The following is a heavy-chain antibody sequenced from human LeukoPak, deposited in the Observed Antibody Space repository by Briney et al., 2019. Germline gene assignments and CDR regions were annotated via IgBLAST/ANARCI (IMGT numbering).Heavy chain of an antibody. D-gene: IGHD3-10*01. J-gene: IGHJ4*02. CDR3: AKGAYGSGSYSFDY. Sequence: PGGSLRLSCAASGFTFSSYAMSWVRQSPGMGLEWVSLIRDSGLNTYYADSVKGRFTISRDNSKNTLYLEMNSLRAEDSAIYYCAKGAYGSGSYSFDYWGQGTLATVSS. CDR2: IRDSGLNT. V-gene: IGHV3-23*01. CDR1: GFTFSSYA.